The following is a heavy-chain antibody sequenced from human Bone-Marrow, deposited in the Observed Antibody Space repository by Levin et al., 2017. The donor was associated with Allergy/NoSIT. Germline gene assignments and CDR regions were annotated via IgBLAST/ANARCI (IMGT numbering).Heavy chain of an antibody. CDR2: ISYDGTNK. V-gene: IGHV3-30-3*01. Sequence: GGSLRLSCAASGLTFRSYAMHWVRQAPGKGLEWVAGISYDGTNKYYADSVKGRFTISRDNSKNTLYLQMNSLRAEDTAVYYCARAPGYCSSTSCYAFFDYWGQGTLVTVSS. J-gene: IGHJ4*02. D-gene: IGHD2-2*01. CDR3: ARAPGYCSSTSCYAFFDY. CDR1: GLTFRSYA.